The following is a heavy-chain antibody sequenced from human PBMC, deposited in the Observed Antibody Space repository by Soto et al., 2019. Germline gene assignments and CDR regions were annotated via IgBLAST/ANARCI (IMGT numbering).Heavy chain of an antibody. D-gene: IGHD3-22*01. Sequence: LEWVSYISSSSSTIYYADSVKGRFTISRDNAKNSLYLQMNSLRDEDTAVYYCARDPSYYDIFFSSRRRHTSYCYG. V-gene: IGHV3-48*02. CDR2: ISSSSSTI. J-gene: IGHJ6*01. CDR3: ARDPSYYDIFFSSRRRHTSYCYG.